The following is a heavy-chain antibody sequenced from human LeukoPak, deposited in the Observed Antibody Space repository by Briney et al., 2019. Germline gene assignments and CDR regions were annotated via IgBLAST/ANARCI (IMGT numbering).Heavy chain of an antibody. V-gene: IGHV4-59*01. D-gene: IGHD5-24*01. Sequence: SETLSLTCTVSGGSISSYYWSWIRQPPGKGLEWIGCIYYSGSTNYNPSLKSRVTISVDTSNNQFSLKLTSLTAADTAVYYCARGRTGRTISFDYWGQGTLVTVSS. J-gene: IGHJ4*02. CDR1: GGSISSYY. CDR3: ARGRTGRTISFDY. CDR2: IYYSGST.